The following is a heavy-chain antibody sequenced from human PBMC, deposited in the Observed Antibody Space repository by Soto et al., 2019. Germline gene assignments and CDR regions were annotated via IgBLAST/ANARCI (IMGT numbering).Heavy chain of an antibody. CDR3: AKDEEIVVVVAVSGMDV. Sequence: SLRLSCAASGFTFSSYGMHWVRQAPGKGLEWVEVISYDGSNKYYADSVKGRFTISRDNSKNTLYLQMNSLRAEDTAVYYCAKDEEIVVVVAVSGMDVWGQGTTVTVSS. CDR2: ISYDGSNK. D-gene: IGHD2-15*01. CDR1: GFTFSSYG. V-gene: IGHV3-30*18. J-gene: IGHJ6*02.